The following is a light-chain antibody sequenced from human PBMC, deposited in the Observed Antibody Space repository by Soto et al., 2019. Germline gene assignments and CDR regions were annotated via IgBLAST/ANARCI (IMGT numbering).Light chain of an antibody. CDR1: SSNIGNNY. CDR3: ATWDSSLSAGV. J-gene: IGLJ2*01. V-gene: IGLV1-51*01. Sequence: QSVLTQPPSVSAAPGQKVTISCSGSSSNIGNNYVSWYQQLPGTAPKLLIYDNNERPSGIPDRCSGSKSGTSATLGITGLQTGDEADYYCATWDSSLSAGVFGGGTKLTVL. CDR2: DNN.